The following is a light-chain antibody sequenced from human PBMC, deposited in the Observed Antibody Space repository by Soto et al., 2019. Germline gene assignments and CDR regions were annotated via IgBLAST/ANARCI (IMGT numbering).Light chain of an antibody. Sequence: EIVLTHSPVTLSXXXGXXAXLXCRASQSVTSNLAWYQQKPGQAPSLLIYGAFTRATGIPTRFSGTGSGTEFTLTISSLQSEDFALYYCQQYNDWPLTFGQGTKVDIK. CDR2: GAF. J-gene: IGKJ1*01. CDR1: QSVTSN. CDR3: QQYNDWPLT. V-gene: IGKV3-15*01.